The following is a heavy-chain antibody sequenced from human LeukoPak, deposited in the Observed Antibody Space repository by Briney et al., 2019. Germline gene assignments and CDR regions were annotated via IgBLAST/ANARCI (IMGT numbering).Heavy chain of an antibody. CDR1: GGSISSHF. CDR3: AREKSRDGYSSVDY. V-gene: IGHV4-59*11. D-gene: IGHD5-24*01. J-gene: IGHJ4*02. Sequence: SETLSLTCTVSGGSISSHFWSWIRQPPGKGLEWIGYFYYTGSTNYNPSLKSRVTISVDTSKNQFSLRLSSVTAADTAVYYCAREKSRDGYSSVDYWGQGTLVTVSS. CDR2: FYYTGST.